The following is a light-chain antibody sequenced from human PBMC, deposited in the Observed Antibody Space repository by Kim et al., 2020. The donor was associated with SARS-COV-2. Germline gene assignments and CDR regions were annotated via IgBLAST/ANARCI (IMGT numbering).Light chain of an antibody. CDR2: GNN. Sequence: QPVLTQPPSVSGAPGQRVTISCTGNRSNIGAGFDVHWYQQLPGTAPKLLIYGNNNRPSGVPDRFSGSKSGASASLAITGLQAEDAADYYCQSYDNSLSGSRVFGGGTQLTVL. CDR3: QSYDNSLSGSRV. CDR1: RSNIGAGFD. J-gene: IGLJ3*02. V-gene: IGLV1-40*01.